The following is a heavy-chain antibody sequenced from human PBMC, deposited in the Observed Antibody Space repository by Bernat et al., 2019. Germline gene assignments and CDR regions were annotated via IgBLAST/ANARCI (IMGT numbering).Heavy chain of an antibody. V-gene: IGHV1-2*02. D-gene: IGHD5-24*01. CDR1: GYTFTGYY. CDR2: INPNSGGT. J-gene: IGHJ5*02. CDR3: ARESEMATTVGWFDP. Sequence: QVQLVQSGAEVKKPGASVKVSCKASGYTFTGYYMHWVRQAPGQGLEWMGWINPNSGGTNYAQKFQGRVTMTRDTSISTAYMELSRLRSDDTAVYYCARESEMATTVGWFDPWGQGTPVTVSS.